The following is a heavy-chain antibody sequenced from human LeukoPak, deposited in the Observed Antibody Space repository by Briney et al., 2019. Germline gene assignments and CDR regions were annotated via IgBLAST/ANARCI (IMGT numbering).Heavy chain of an antibody. J-gene: IGHJ4*02. Sequence: ASVNVSCKASGYTFTSYGISWVRQAPGQGLEWMGWISAYNGNTNYAQKLQGRVTMTTDTSTSTAYMELRSLRSDDTAVYYCARTESSIAARPSPDYWGQGTLVTVSS. CDR2: ISAYNGNT. D-gene: IGHD6-6*01. CDR3: ARTESSIAARPSPDY. V-gene: IGHV1-18*01. CDR1: GYTFTSYG.